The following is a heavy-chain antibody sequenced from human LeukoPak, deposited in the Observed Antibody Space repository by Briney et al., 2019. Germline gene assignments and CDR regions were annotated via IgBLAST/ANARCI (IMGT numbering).Heavy chain of an antibody. Sequence: GGSLRLSCAASGFTFSDYYMSWVRQAPGKGLEWVSYISSSGNIKYYADSVKGRFTFSRDNAKKSLYLQINSLRAEDTAVYYCARAGYNYGSPEHDYWGQGTLVTVSS. D-gene: IGHD5-18*01. CDR3: ARAGYNYGSPEHDY. CDR1: GFTFSDYY. V-gene: IGHV3-11*01. J-gene: IGHJ4*02. CDR2: ISSSGNIK.